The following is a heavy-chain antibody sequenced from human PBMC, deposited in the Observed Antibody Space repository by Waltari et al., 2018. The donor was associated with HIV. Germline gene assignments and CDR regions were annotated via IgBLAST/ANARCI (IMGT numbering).Heavy chain of an antibody. V-gene: IGHV3-15*05. Sequence: EGQLVEFGGGLVKPGGSLRLPCAVSGFTFSDAWMSWVRQAPGKGLEWVGRIKSTSEGGTSDYAAPVKGRFTISRDDEKNTLFLQMDRLKTEDTAFYYCTTEDYGDFFWGQGTLVTVSS. CDR3: TTEDYGDFF. J-gene: IGHJ4*02. CDR2: IKSTSEGGTS. D-gene: IGHD4-17*01. CDR1: GFTFSDAW.